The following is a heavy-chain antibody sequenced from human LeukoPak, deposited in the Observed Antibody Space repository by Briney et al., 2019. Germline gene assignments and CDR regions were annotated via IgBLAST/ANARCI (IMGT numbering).Heavy chain of an antibody. V-gene: IGHV3-21*01. CDR1: GFTFSSYT. CDR2: SSSSSSYI. J-gene: IGHJ4*02. CDR3: ARSRDGYNYAFDY. Sequence: GGSLRLSCAASGFTFSSYTMNWVRQAPGKGLEWVSSSSSSSSYIYYAGSLKGRFTISRDNAKNSLCLQLNSLRAEDTAVYYCARSRDGYNYAFDYWGQGTLVTVSS. D-gene: IGHD5-24*01.